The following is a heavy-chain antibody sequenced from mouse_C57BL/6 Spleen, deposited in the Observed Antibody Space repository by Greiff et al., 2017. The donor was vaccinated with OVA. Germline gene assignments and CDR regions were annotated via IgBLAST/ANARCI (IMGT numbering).Heavy chain of an antibody. Sequence: QVHVKQPGAELVKPGASVKLSCKASGYTFTSYWMHWVKQRPGQGLEWIGMIHPNSGSTNYNEKFKSKATLTVDKSSSTAYMQLSSLTSEDSAVYYCARGEWLLRGDYWGQGTSVTVSS. V-gene: IGHV1-64*01. J-gene: IGHJ4*01. CDR1: GYTFTSYW. D-gene: IGHD2-3*01. CDR3: ARGEWLLRGDY. CDR2: IHPNSGST.